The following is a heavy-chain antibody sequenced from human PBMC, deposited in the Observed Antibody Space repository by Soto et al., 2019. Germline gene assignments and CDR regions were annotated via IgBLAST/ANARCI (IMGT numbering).Heavy chain of an antibody. Sequence: QPGGSLRLSCAASGFTFDDYAMHWVRQAPGKGLEWVSGISWNSGSIGYADSVKGRFTISRDNAKNSLYLQMNSLRAEDTALYYCAKGVRIAAAGNWFDPWGQGTLVTVSS. CDR2: ISWNSGSI. CDR3: AKGVRIAAAGNWFDP. D-gene: IGHD6-13*01. J-gene: IGHJ5*02. CDR1: GFTFDDYA. V-gene: IGHV3-9*01.